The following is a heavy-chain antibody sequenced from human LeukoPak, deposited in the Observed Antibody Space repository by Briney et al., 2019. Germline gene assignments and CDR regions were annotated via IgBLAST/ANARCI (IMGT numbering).Heavy chain of an antibody. CDR1: GFTFSSYG. J-gene: IGHJ4*02. CDR3: AQSPLEYYFDY. V-gene: IGHV3-30*03. CDR2: ISYDGSNK. Sequence: GGSLRLSCAASGFTFSSYGMRWVRQAPGKGLEWVAVISYDGSNKYYADSVKGRFTISRDNSKNTLYLQMNSLRAEDTAVYYCAQSPLEYYFDYWGQGTLVTVSS.